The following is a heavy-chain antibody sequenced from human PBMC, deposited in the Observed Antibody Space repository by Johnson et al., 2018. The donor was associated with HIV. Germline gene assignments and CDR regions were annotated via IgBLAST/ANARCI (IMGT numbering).Heavy chain of an antibody. D-gene: IGHD3-3*01. V-gene: IGHV3-74*03. CDR3: ARGVPFGVVRLGYRAFDI. CDR2: IYSDGSDS. Sequence: VLLVESGGGLVQPGGSLRLSCAASGFIFRNYWMYWVRQAPGKGLVWVARIYSDGSDSAYADSVKGRFTISRDNAKKTLYLQMNSLRAEDTAVYYCARGVPFGVVRLGYRAFDIWGQGTMVTVSS. CDR1: GFIFRNYW. J-gene: IGHJ3*02.